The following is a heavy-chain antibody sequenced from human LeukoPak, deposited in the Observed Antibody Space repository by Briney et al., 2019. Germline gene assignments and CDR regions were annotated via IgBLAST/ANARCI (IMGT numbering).Heavy chain of an antibody. J-gene: IGHJ4*02. Sequence: GGSLRLSCAASGFTFSNYWISWVLQAPAKGLEWVAKINQDRGVKFYVSSVKGRFTISRDNAKNSVYLQMTTLTAEDTAVYYFATSHEVRGWDWGQGTLVTASS. D-gene: IGHD3-16*01. CDR3: ATSHEVRGWD. CDR1: GFTFSNYW. CDR2: INQDRGVK. V-gene: IGHV3-7*01.